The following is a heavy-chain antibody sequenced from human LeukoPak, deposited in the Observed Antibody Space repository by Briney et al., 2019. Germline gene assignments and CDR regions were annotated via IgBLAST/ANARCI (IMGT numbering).Heavy chain of an antibody. D-gene: IGHD1/OR15-1a*01. V-gene: IGHV4-59*01. CDR3: AGNRNALGDVNWLDP. CDR2: IYDTGSS. Sequence: SETLSLTCTVSGASISGYYWNRIRQSPGKGLEWIAFIYDTGSSNYNPSLRSRVTISVDTSKNQFSLNLKSVTAADTAVYYCAGNRNALGDVNWLDPWGQGTLVTVSS. CDR1: GASISGYY. J-gene: IGHJ5*02.